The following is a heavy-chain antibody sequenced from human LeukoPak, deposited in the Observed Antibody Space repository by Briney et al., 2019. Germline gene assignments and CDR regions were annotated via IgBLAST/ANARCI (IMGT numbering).Heavy chain of an antibody. D-gene: IGHD1-26*01. V-gene: IGHV3-7*01. J-gene: IGHJ4*02. CDR1: GFTFSSYG. CDR2: IKQDGSEK. Sequence: GRSLRLSCAASGFTFSSYGMHWVRQAPGKGLEWMANIKQDGSEKYYVDSVKGRFTISRDNSKNTLYLQMNSLRAEDTAVYYCAKYSGSSYFDYWGQGTLVTVSS. CDR3: AKYSGSSYFDY.